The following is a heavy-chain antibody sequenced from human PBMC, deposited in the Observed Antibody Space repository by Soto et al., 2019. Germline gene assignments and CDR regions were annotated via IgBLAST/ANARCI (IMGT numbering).Heavy chain of an antibody. CDR2: IYYSGST. J-gene: IGHJ4*02. CDR3: ARRNYDSSYTLDY. CDR1: GGSISSSSYY. D-gene: IGHD3-22*01. Sequence: SETLALTCAVSGGSISSSSYYWGWIRQPPGKGLEWIGSIYYSGSTYYNPSLKSRVTISVDTSKNQFSLKLTSVTAADTAVYFCARRNYDSSYTLDYWGQTTLVTVSS. V-gene: IGHV4-39*01.